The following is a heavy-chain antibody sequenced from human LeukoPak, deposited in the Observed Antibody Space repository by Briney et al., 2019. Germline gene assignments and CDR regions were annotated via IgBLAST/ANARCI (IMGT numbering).Heavy chain of an antibody. D-gene: IGHD6-19*01. CDR1: GFTFSFYW. J-gene: IGHJ6*03. CDR2: IKQDGSEE. Sequence: GGSLRLSCAASGFTFSFYWMSWVRQAPGKRLEWVANIKQDGSEEYYVDSVKGRFTISRDNAKKSLYLQMNSLRAEDTAVYHCARGSSGWYDYYYYMDVWGKGTTVTVSS. V-gene: IGHV3-7*01. CDR3: ARGSSGWYDYYYYMDV.